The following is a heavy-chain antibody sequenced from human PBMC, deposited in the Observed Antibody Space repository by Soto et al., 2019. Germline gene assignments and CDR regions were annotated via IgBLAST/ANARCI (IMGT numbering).Heavy chain of an antibody. D-gene: IGHD3-22*01. J-gene: IGHJ6*02. CDR3: ARPDEGGYSSNHHYYYALDV. CDR2: IIPIFDIT. Sequence: QVQLVQSGAEVKKPGSSVKVSCKASGGTFRSYSISWVRQAPGQGLEWMGGIIPIFDITNYAQKFQGRVTITADESTSTAYMELSSLGYDDTAVYYCARPDEGGYSSNHHYYYALDVWGQGTTVTV. CDR1: GGTFRSYS. V-gene: IGHV1-69*01.